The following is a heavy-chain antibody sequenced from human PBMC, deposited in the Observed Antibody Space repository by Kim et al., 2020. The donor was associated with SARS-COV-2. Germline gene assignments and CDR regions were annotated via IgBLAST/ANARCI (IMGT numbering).Heavy chain of an antibody. Sequence: SETLSLTCTVSGGSISSSSYYWGWIRQPPGKGLEWIGSIYYSGSTYYNPSLKSRVTISVDTSKNQFSLKLSSVTAADTAVYYCASTKGAYYDILTGFDYWGQGTLVTVSS. J-gene: IGHJ4*02. CDR3: ASTKGAYYDILTGFDY. D-gene: IGHD3-9*01. V-gene: IGHV4-39*01. CDR1: GGSISSSSYY. CDR2: IYYSGST.